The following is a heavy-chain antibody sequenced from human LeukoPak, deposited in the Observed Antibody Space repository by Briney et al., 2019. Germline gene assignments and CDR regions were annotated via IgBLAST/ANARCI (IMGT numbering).Heavy chain of an antibody. Sequence: GGSLRLSCVASGFTFDDYAMHWVRQAPGKGLEWVCLTNWDGTNTLCAGSVKGRFTISRDNNKSSLFLQMNSLKPEDTALYYCAKGDSGHDSIFHPPGAFDSWGQGTLVTVSS. V-gene: IGHV3-43D*03. CDR3: AKGDSGHDSIFHPPGAFDS. CDR2: TNWDGTNT. J-gene: IGHJ4*02. D-gene: IGHD3-22*01. CDR1: GFTFDDYA.